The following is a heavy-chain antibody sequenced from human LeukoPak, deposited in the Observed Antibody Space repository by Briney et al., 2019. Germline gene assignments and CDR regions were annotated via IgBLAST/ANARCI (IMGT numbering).Heavy chain of an antibody. V-gene: IGHV3-74*01. Sequence: GGSLRLSCIASGFSFSGHWMHWARQLPGKGLVWVSLISPTGSTTCYADSVKGRFTVSRDNAKNTLYLQVNNLRAEDSPVYYCARGPNSNWSGLDFWGQGTLLTVSS. CDR3: ARGPNSNWSGLDF. D-gene: IGHD6-6*01. CDR1: GFSFSGHW. J-gene: IGHJ4*02. CDR2: ISPTGSTT.